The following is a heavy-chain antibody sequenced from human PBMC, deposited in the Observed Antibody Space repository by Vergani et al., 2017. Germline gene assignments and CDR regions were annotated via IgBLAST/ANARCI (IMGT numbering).Heavy chain of an antibody. CDR2: IHTGGST. D-gene: IGHD2-15*01. Sequence: QVKLQESGPGLLKPSQTLSLTCTVSGESIRSGSHYWSWIRQPAGKGPEWIGHIHTGGSTDLNPSFKSRVSISVDTSKSQFSLKLNAVTVADTAVYYCARSGPYCTSGSCPAIWGQGTLVTDSS. V-gene: IGHV4-61*02. CDR3: ARSGPYCTSGSCPAI. CDR1: GESIRSGSHY. J-gene: IGHJ4*02.